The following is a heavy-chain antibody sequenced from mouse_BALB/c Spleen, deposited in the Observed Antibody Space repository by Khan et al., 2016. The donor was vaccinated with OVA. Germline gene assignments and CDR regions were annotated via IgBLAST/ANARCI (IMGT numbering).Heavy chain of an antibody. CDR2: INPSNNYT. J-gene: IGHJ3*01. CDR1: GYTFTSYT. V-gene: IGHV1-4*01. Sequence: VQLQQSGAELARPGASVKMSCKASGYTFTSYTIHWVRQRPGKALEWIGHINPSNNYTNYNQNFKDKATLIVDKSSRTAYMQLSSLTSEDSAVYYCVREGSYYRSGGWFAYWGQGTLVTVSA. D-gene: IGHD2-14*01. CDR3: VREGSYYRSGGWFAY.